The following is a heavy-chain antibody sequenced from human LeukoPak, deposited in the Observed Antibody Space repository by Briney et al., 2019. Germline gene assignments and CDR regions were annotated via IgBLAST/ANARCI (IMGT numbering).Heavy chain of an antibody. J-gene: IGHJ4*02. CDR1: GGSFSGYY. V-gene: IGHV4-34*01. Sequence: SETLSLTCAVYGGSFSGYYWSWIRQPPGKGLEWIGEINHSGSTNYNPSLKSRVTISVDTSKNQFSLKLSSVTAADTAVYYCARGGNICLTDYWGQGTLVTVSS. CDR3: ARGGNICLTDY. D-gene: IGHD1/OR15-1a*01. CDR2: INHSGST.